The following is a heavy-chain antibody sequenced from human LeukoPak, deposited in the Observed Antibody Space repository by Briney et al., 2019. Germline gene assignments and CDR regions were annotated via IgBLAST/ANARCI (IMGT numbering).Heavy chain of an antibody. D-gene: IGHD5-12*01. CDR1: GGSFSGYY. V-gene: IGHV4-34*01. CDR2: INHSGST. J-gene: IGHJ4*02. Sequence: PSETLSLTCAVYGGSFSGYYWSWIRQPPGKGLEWIGEINHSGSTNYNPSLKSRVTISVDTSKNQFSLKLSSVTAADTAVYYCARRRVATIRFDYWGQGTLVTVSS. CDR3: ARRRVATIRFDY.